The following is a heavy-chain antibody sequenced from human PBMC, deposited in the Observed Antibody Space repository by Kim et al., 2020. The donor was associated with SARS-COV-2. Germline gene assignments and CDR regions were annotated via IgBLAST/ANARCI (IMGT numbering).Heavy chain of an antibody. CDR3: ANHPSTISGDYYYYYGMDV. CDR2: INTNTGNP. J-gene: IGHJ6*02. V-gene: IGHV7-4-1*02. Sequence: ASVKVSCKASGYTFTSYAMNWVRQAPGQGLEWMGWINTNTGNPTYAQGFTGRFVFSLDTSVSTAYLQISSLKAEDTAVYYCANHPSTISGDYYYYYGMDVWGQGTTVTVSS. CDR1: GYTFTSYA. D-gene: IGHD3-3*01.